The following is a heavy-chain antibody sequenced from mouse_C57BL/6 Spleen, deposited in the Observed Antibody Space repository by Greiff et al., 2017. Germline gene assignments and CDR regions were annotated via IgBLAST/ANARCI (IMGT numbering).Heavy chain of an antibody. CDR3: ARHAPYYYGSSPWYCDV. CDR2: ISGGGGNT. Sequence: EVKLVESGGGLVKPGGSLKLSCAASGFTFSSYTMSWVRQTPEKRLEWVATISGGGGNTYSPDSVKGRFPISRDNAKNTLYLQMSSLRSEDTALYYCARHAPYYYGSSPWYCDVWGTGTTVTVSS. V-gene: IGHV5-9*01. CDR1: GFTFSSYT. J-gene: IGHJ1*03. D-gene: IGHD1-1*01.